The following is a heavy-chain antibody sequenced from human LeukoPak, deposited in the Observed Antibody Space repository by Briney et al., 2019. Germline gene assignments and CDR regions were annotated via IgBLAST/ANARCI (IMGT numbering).Heavy chain of an antibody. Sequence: GGSLRLSCAASGFTFSSYDMHCVRQATGKGLEGGSAIGTGGDTYYPGSVKGRFTISRENAKNSLYLQMNSLRAGDKAVYYCARARASYDSRDDAFDIWGQGTMVTVSS. CDR2: IGTGGDT. CDR3: ARARASYDSRDDAFDI. J-gene: IGHJ3*02. V-gene: IGHV3-13*01. CDR1: GFTFSSYD. D-gene: IGHD3-22*01.